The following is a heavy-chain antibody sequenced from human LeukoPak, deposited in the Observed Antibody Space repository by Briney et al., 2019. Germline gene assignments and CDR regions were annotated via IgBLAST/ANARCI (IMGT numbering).Heavy chain of an antibody. CDR1: GGSFSGCY. Sequence: SETLSLTCAVYGGSFSGCYWSWIRQPPGKGLECIGEIHHSGSTNYNPSLKSRVTISVDTSKNQFSMKLSSVTAADTAVYYCARDNEYCSGETCTVHGWFDPWGQGTLVTVSS. D-gene: IGHD2-15*01. CDR2: IHHSGST. J-gene: IGHJ5*02. CDR3: ARDNEYCSGETCTVHGWFDP. V-gene: IGHV4-34*01.